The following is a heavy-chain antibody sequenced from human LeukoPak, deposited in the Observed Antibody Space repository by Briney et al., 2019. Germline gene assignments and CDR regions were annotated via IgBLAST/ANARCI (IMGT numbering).Heavy chain of an antibody. Sequence: GGSLRLSCAASGFTFNSYSMNWVRQAPGKGLEWVSAISGSGGSTYYADSVKGRFTISRDNSKNTLYLQMNSLRAEDTAVYYCAKQRGGDYGDYFDYWGQGTLVTVSS. CDR2: ISGSGGST. D-gene: IGHD4-17*01. J-gene: IGHJ4*02. CDR1: GFTFNSYS. V-gene: IGHV3-23*01. CDR3: AKQRGGDYGDYFDY.